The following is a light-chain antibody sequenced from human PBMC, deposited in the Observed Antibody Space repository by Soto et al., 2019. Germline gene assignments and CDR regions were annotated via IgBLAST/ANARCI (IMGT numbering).Light chain of an antibody. CDR3: MQSIQLGFT. CDR2: EVS. V-gene: IGKV2D-29*01. J-gene: IGKJ2*01. Sequence: IVLTQTPLSLSVTPGQPASISCKSSQTLLHRDGKTYLYWYLQKAGQPPHLLIHEVSNRFSGVPERFSGSGSGTEFTLKISRVEAEDVGVYYRMQSIQLGFTFGQGTTVEIQ. CDR1: QTLLHRDGKTY.